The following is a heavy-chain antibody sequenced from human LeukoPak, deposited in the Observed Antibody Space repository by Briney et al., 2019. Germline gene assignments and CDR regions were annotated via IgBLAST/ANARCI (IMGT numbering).Heavy chain of an antibody. J-gene: IGHJ4*02. D-gene: IGHD3-22*01. CDR3: AKEGLYYDSSGYYRLRFDY. CDR2: ISGSGGST. V-gene: IGHV3-23*01. CDR1: GFSFSSYA. Sequence: AGGSLRLSCAASGFSFSSYAMSWVRQAPGKGLEWVSAISGSGGSTNYADSVKGRFTISRDNSKNTLYLQMNSLRAEDTAVYYCAKEGLYYDSSGYYRLRFDYWGQGTLVTVSS.